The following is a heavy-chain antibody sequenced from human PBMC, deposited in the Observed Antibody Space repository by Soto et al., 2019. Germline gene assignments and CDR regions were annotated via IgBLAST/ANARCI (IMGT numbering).Heavy chain of an antibody. Sequence: QVQLQESGPGLVKPSQTLSLTCTVSGGSISSGDYYWSWIRQPPGKGLEWIGYIYYSGSTYYNPSLKSGVTRSVDTSKNQFSLKLSSVTAADTAVYYCAMSYYDFWSGYFVAFDIWGQGTMVTVSS. CDR3: AMSYYDFWSGYFVAFDI. D-gene: IGHD3-3*01. CDR2: IYYSGST. V-gene: IGHV4-30-4*01. CDR1: GGSISSGDYY. J-gene: IGHJ3*02.